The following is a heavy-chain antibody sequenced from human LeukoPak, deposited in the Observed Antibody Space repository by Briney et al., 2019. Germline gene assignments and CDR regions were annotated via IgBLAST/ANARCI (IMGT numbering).Heavy chain of an antibody. CDR2: IKQDGSEE. V-gene: IGHV3-7*03. CDR3: AREDRSCYYY. CDR1: GFTFSSYW. Sequence: PGGSLRLSCAASGFTFSSYWMSWVRQAPGKGLEWVANIKQDGSEEYYVDSVKGRFTISKDNSKNSLYLQMNSLRAEDTAVYYCAREDRSCYYYWGQGTLVTVSS. D-gene: IGHD2-15*01. J-gene: IGHJ4*02.